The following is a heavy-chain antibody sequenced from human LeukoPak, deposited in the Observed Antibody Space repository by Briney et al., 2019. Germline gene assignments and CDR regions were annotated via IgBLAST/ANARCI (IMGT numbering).Heavy chain of an antibody. J-gene: IGHJ6*02. CDR2: INPNSGGT. V-gene: IGHV1-2*02. CDR3: AIAAAGTGALSYYYYGMDV. Sequence: GASVKVSCKASGYTFTGYYMHWVRQAPGQGLEWMGWINPNSGGTNYAQKFQGRVTMTRDTSISTAYMELSRLRSDDTAVYYSAIAAAGTGALSYYYYGMDVWGQGTTVTVSS. CDR1: GYTFTGYY. D-gene: IGHD6-13*01.